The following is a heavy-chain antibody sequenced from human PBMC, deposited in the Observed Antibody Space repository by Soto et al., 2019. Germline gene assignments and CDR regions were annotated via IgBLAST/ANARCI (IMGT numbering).Heavy chain of an antibody. CDR1: GFTFSNYD. D-gene: IGHD2-15*01. Sequence: EVQLVESGGGLVQPGGSLRLSCAASGFTFSNYDMHCVRQVTGKGLEWVSTIGTAGDTYYPGSVKGRFTISRENAKNSLYLQMHSLRPEDTAVYYCARGRLISLYYFDYWGQGTLVTVSS. J-gene: IGHJ4*02. CDR2: IGTAGDT. CDR3: ARGRLISLYYFDY. V-gene: IGHV3-13*01.